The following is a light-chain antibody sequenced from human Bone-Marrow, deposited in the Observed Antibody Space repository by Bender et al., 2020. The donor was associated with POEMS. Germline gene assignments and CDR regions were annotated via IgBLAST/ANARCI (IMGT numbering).Light chain of an antibody. CDR3: ESTNNRGTYVL. CDR1: ALRKQF. Sequence: VLTQPPSASVSPPQTATTTCSAAALRKQFAHWHQQKSGQPPVIITYKDNQRPSGVPESFSGSTSGTTGTLTLSGVHGEDEADYYCESTNNRGTYVLFGGGGRLTVL. J-gene: IGLJ3*02. V-gene: IGLV3-25*03. CDR2: KDN.